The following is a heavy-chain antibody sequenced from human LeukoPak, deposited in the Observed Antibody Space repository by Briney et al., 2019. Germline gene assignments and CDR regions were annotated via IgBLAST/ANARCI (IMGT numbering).Heavy chain of an antibody. D-gene: IGHD1-1*01. Sequence: SETLSLTCTVSGGSLNNYYWFWIPQFPGKGLEYIGYVYYTGSTDYNPSLESRVTISVDTSKNQFYLKLRSVTAADTATYYRARQKKGLQRVDTGFDSWGQGTLVIVSS. CDR2: VYYTGST. CDR3: ARQKKGLQRVDTGFDS. V-gene: IGHV4-59*08. J-gene: IGHJ4*02. CDR1: GGSLNNYY.